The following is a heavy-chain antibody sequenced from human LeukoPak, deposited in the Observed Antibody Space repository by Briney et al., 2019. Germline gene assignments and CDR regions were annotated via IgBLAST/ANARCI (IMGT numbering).Heavy chain of an antibody. D-gene: IGHD6-19*01. V-gene: IGHV3-33*01. Sequence: GGSLRLSCTTSGFTFGDYAMSWVRQAPGKGLEWVTSIWFDGSNIHYADSVKGRVTISRDNSKSALYLQMNSLRAEDTAIYYCARDSLPMAVTGPFDHWGQGALVTVSS. CDR1: GFTFGDYA. CDR3: ARDSLPMAVTGPFDH. J-gene: IGHJ4*02. CDR2: IWFDGSNI.